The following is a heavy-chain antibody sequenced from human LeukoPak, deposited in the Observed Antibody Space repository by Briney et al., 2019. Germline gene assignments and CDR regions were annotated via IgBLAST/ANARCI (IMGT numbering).Heavy chain of an antibody. CDR2: IIPILGIA. V-gene: IGHV1-69*04. CDR1: GGTFSSYA. Sequence: ASVNVSCKASGGTFSSYAISWVRQAPGQGLEWMGRIIPILGIANYAQKFQGRVTITADKPTSTAYMELSSLRSEDTAVYYCARDCPPAGAYYYYGMDVWGQGTTVTVSS. J-gene: IGHJ6*02. CDR3: ARDCPPAGAYYYYGMDV. D-gene: IGHD6-19*01.